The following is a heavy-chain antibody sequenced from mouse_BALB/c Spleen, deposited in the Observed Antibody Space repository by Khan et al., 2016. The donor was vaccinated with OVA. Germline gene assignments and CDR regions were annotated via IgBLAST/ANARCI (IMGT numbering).Heavy chain of an antibody. Sequence: EVELVESGGDFVRPGGSLKLSCAASGFTFSTYGMSWVRQTPDKRLEWVATINTGGAYTYYPDSVKGRFTISRDNAKNNLYLQLSSLKSEDTAIYYCARLAYYYNSEGFAYWGQGTLVTVSA. CDR2: INTGGAYT. V-gene: IGHV5-6*01. J-gene: IGHJ3*01. CDR1: GFTFSTYG. D-gene: IGHD1-1*01. CDR3: ARLAYYYNSEGFAY.